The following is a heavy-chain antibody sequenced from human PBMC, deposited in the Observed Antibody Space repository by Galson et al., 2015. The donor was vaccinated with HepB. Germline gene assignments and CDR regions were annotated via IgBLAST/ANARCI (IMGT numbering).Heavy chain of an antibody. CDR2: IIPIFGTA. V-gene: IGHV1-69*13. Sequence: SVKVSCKASGGTFSSYAISWVRQAPGQGLEWTGGIIPIFGTANYAQKFQGRVTITADESTSTAYMELSSLRSEDTAVYYCARGEERGFWSGRLYYYYMDVWGKGTTVTVSS. CDR3: ARGEERGFWSGRLYYYYMDV. CDR1: GGTFSSYA. J-gene: IGHJ6*03. D-gene: IGHD3-3*01.